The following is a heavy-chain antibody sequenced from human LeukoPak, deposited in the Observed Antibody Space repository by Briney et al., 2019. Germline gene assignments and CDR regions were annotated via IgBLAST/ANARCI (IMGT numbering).Heavy chain of an antibody. CDR2: IYPGDYET. Sequence: GESLKIPCEGSGYRLRKHWIGWVRQMPGKGLGWMGSIYPGDYETRYSRSFQGLVTISVEKSISTAYLQWSSLKASDTAMYYCAIPPGYCGNDCSFGHWGQGTLVTVSS. CDR3: AIPPGYCGNDCSFGH. J-gene: IGHJ4*02. CDR1: GYRLRKHW. D-gene: IGHD2-21*02. V-gene: IGHV5-51*01.